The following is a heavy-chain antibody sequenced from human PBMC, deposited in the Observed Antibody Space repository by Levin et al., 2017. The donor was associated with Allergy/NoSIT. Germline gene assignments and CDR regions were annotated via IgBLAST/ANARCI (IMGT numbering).Heavy chain of an antibody. J-gene: IGHJ2*01. CDR1: GYTFTGQY. CDR2: INPNSGGR. CDR3: ARDRGLGYCSGGSCYSWHFDL. D-gene: IGHD2-15*01. Sequence: PLASVKVSCKASGYTFTGQYMHWVRQAPGQGLEWMGWINPNSGGRNYAQKFQGRVTMTRDTSISTAYMELSRLRSDDTAVYYCARDRGLGYCSGGSCYSWHFDLWGRGTLVTVSS. V-gene: IGHV1-2*02.